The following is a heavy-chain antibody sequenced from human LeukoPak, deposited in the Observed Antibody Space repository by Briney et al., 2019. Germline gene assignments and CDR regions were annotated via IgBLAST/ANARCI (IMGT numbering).Heavy chain of an antibody. CDR2: ISGSGGST. J-gene: IGHJ3*02. CDR3: ARAGSGPYDAFDI. D-gene: IGHD3-10*01. Sequence: GGSLRLSCAASGFTFSSYAMSWVRQAPGKGLEWVSAISGSGGSTYYADSVKGRFTISRDNSKNTLYLQMNSLRAEDTAVYYCARAGSGPYDAFDIWDQGTMVTVSS. V-gene: IGHV3-23*01. CDR1: GFTFSSYA.